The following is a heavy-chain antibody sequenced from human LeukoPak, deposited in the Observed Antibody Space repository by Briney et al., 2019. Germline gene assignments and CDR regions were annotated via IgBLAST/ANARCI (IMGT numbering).Heavy chain of an antibody. CDR2: IYYSGST. J-gene: IGHJ4*02. V-gene: IGHV4-59*08. Sequence: SETLSLTCTVSGGSISSYYWSWIRQPPGKGLEWIGYIYYSGSTNYNPSLKSRVTISVDTSKNQFSLKLSSVTAADTAVYYCARQVLLWFGEFHFDYWGQGTLVTVSS. D-gene: IGHD3-10*01. CDR1: GGSISSYY. CDR3: ARQVLLWFGEFHFDY.